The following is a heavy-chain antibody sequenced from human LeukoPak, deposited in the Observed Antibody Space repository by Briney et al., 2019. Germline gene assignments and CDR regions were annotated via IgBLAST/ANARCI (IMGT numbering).Heavy chain of an antibody. D-gene: IGHD3-22*01. CDR2: IIPIFGTA. CDR3: ARATYYYDSSGYYYDGNYDY. CDR1: GGTFSSYA. J-gene: IGHJ4*02. V-gene: IGHV1-69*06. Sequence: SVKVSCKASGGTFSSYAISWVRQAPGQGLEWMGGIIPIFGTANYAQKFQGRVTITADKSTSTAYMELSSLRSEGTAVYYCARATYYYDSSGYYYDGNYDYWGQGTLVTVSS.